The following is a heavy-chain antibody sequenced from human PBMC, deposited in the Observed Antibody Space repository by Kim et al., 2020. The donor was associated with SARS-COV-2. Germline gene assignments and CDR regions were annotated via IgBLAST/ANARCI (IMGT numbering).Heavy chain of an antibody. CDR2: INHSGST. J-gene: IGHJ5*02. D-gene: IGHD2-15*01. V-gene: IGHV4-34*01. CDR1: GGSFSGYY. CDR3: AREVVVVAATHNWFDP. Sequence: SETLSLTCAVYGGSFSGYYWSWIRQPPGKGLEWIGEINHSGSTNYNPSLKSRVTISVDTSKNQFSLKLSSVTAADTAVYYCAREVVVVAATHNWFDPWGQGTLVTVSS.